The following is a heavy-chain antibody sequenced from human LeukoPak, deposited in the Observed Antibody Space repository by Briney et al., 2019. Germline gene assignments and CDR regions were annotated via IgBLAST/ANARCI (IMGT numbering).Heavy chain of an antibody. D-gene: IGHD3-10*01. J-gene: IGHJ6*03. CDR1: GLTFSDYY. V-gene: IGHV3-11*01. CDR2: ISSSGSTI. Sequence: PGGSLRLSCAASGLTFSDYYMSWIRQAPGKGLEWVSYISSSGSTIYYADSVKGRFTISRDNAKNSLYLQMNSLRAEDTGVYYCATYGSGSPYTYYYYYYMDVWGKGTTVTVSS. CDR3: ATYGSGSPYTYYYYYYMDV.